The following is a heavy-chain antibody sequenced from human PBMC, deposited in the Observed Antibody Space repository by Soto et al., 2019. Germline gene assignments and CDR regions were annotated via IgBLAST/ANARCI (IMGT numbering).Heavy chain of an antibody. D-gene: IGHD3-10*01. V-gene: IGHV4-31*03. CDR2: IYDSGST. Sequence: SETLSLTCTVSGGSISSGGYYWSWIRQHPGKGLEWIGYIYDSGSTYYNPSLKSRVSLSGDTSKNQLSLKLSSVTAADTAVYYCARGEVRTTFRHWGQGTLVTVSS. CDR3: ARGEVRTTFRH. J-gene: IGHJ4*02. CDR1: GGSISSGGYY.